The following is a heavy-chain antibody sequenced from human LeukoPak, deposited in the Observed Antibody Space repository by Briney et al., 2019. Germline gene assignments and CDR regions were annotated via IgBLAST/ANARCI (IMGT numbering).Heavy chain of an antibody. CDR2: IYYSGST. Sequence: SETLSLTCDVSGGSVMSNNFWSWVRQPPGKGLEWIGSIYYSGSTYYNPSLKSRVTISVDTSKNQFSLKLSSVTAADTAVYYCARASLYYDSSGYRMGDAFDIWGQGTMVTVSS. CDR1: GGSVMSNNF. J-gene: IGHJ3*02. D-gene: IGHD3-22*01. V-gene: IGHV4-4*02. CDR3: ARASLYYDSSGYRMGDAFDI.